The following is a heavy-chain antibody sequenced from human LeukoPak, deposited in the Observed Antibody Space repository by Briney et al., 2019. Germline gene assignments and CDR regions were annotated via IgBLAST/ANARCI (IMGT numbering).Heavy chain of an antibody. J-gene: IGHJ5*02. D-gene: IGHD5-18*01. CDR2: ISAGGGNT. V-gene: IGHV3-23*01. CDR3: ASSPNGYSYGGWFDP. Sequence: PGGSLRLSCAAPGFTFSSHGMSWVRQAPGKGPEWVSSISAGGGNTYYADSVKGRFTISRDNSKNMLYLQMNSLRVEDTAVYYCASSPNGYSYGGWFDPWGQGTLVTVSS. CDR1: GFTFSSHG.